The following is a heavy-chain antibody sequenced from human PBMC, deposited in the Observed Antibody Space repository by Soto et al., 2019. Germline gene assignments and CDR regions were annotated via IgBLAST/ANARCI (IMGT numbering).Heavy chain of an antibody. CDR1: GFTFTKYY. J-gene: IGHJ5*01. Sequence: AASVKVSCKPSGFTFTKYYMHWVRQAPGQGLDWVGVINPSGRTTSYAQKFLGRVTMTRDASTATVYMELNSLRSEDTAVYYCARDLDVTTVTTSFDSWGQGTLVTVSS. V-gene: IGHV1-46*01. CDR2: INPSGRTT. D-gene: IGHD4-17*01. CDR3: ARDLDVTTVTTSFDS.